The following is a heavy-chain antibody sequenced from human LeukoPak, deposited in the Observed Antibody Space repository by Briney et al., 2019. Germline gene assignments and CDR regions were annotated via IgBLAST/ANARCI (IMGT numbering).Heavy chain of an antibody. CDR3: ARILTGYDAFDY. D-gene: IGHD3-9*01. V-gene: IGHV3-7*01. Sequence: GGSLRLSCAASGFTFSRYWMSWVRQAPGTGLEWVTNIEQDGSDKYYADSVKGRFTISRDNVKNSLYLQMNSLRAEDTAVYYCARILTGYDAFDYWGQGTLVTVSS. CDR1: GFTFSRYW. J-gene: IGHJ4*02. CDR2: IEQDGSDK.